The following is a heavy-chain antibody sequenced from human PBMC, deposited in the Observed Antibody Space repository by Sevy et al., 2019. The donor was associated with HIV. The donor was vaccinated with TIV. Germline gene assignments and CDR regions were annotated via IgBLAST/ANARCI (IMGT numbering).Heavy chain of an antibody. V-gene: IGHV3-30*18. J-gene: IGHJ6*02. CDR2: ISYAVVWM. D-gene: IGHD2-15*01. Sequence: GGSLRLSCAASGFAFSDYAMHWVRQAPGKGLEWVAAISYAVVWMNFADSVKGRFTVSKDNSKNTLYLEMNSLRAEDTAVYYCAKAHADCSGGTCYTAHYYYDMDVWGRGATVTVSS. CDR1: GFAFSDYA. CDR3: AKAHADCSGGTCYTAHYYYDMDV.